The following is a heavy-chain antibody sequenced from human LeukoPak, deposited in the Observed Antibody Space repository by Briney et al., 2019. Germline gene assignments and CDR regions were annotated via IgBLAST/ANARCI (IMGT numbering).Heavy chain of an antibody. CDR1: GGSISSYY. D-gene: IGHD3-22*01. CDR3: ARLEYYYDSSGYYSYYFDY. J-gene: IGHJ4*02. CDR2: IYYSGST. V-gene: IGHV4-59*01. Sequence: SETLSLTCTVSGGSISSYYWSWIRQPPGKRLEWIGYIYYSGSTNYNPSLKSRVTISVDTSKNQFSLKLSSVTAADKAVYYCARLEYYYDSSGYYSYYFDYWGQGTLVTVSS.